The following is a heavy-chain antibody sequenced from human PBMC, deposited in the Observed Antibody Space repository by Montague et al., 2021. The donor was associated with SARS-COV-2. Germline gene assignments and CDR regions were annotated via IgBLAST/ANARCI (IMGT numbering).Heavy chain of an antibody. CDR3: ARAIVDVTMMVVVMTGVEHYFDF. CDR2: INHSGST. Sequence: SETLSLTCAVHGGSFSGYYWSWIRQPPGEGLEWIGDINHSGSTNYNPSLKSRVSISVDTSKNQFSLKLSSVTAADTAVYYCARAIVDVTMMVVVMTGVEHYFDFWGQGTLVTVSS. J-gene: IGHJ4*02. V-gene: IGHV4-34*01. CDR1: GGSFSGYY. D-gene: IGHD3-22*01.